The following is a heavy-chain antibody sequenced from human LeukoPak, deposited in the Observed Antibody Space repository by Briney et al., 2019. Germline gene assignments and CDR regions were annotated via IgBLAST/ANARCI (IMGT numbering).Heavy chain of an antibody. J-gene: IGHJ4*02. CDR3: ASAYSSGWYERLDY. CDR2: IIPIFGTA. D-gene: IGHD6-19*01. CDR1: GGTFSSYA. Sequence: SVKVSCKASGGTFSSYAISWVRQAPGQGLKWMGRIIPIFGTANYAQKFQGRVAITTDESTSTAYMELSSLRSEDTAVYYCASAYSSGWYERLDYWGQGTLVTVSS. V-gene: IGHV1-69*05.